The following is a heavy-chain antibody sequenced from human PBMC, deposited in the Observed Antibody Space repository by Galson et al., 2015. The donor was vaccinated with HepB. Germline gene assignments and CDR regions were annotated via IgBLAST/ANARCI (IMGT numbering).Heavy chain of an antibody. J-gene: IGHJ3*02. Sequence: QSGAEVKKPGESLKISCKGSGYSFTSYWIGWVRQMPGKGLEWMGIIYPGDSDTRYSPSFQGQVTISADKSISTAYLQWSSLKASDTAMYYCARIFLEAAGNHHDAFDIWGQGTMVTVSS. V-gene: IGHV5-51*01. CDR3: ARIFLEAAGNHHDAFDI. CDR1: GYSFTSYW. CDR2: IYPGDSDT. D-gene: IGHD6-13*01.